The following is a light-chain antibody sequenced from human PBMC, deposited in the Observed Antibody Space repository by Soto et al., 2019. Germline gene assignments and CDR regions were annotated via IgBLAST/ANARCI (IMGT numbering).Light chain of an antibody. CDR1: QGISSY. CDR3: QQLNGYPFGYT. CDR2: AAS. J-gene: IGKJ2*01. V-gene: IGKV1-9*01. Sequence: DIQLTQSPSFLSASVGDRVTITCRASQGISSYLAWYQQKPGKAPKLLIYAASTLQSGVPSRFSGSGSGTEFTLTISSLQPEDFATYFCQQLNGYPFGYTFGQGTKLEIK.